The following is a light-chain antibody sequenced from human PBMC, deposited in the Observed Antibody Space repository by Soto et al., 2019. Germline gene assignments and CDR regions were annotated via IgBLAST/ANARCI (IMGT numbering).Light chain of an antibody. CDR1: QSISNW. V-gene: IGKV1-5*01. CDR3: QQYNSYSWT. CDR2: GAS. Sequence: DIQMTQSPSTLSPSVGDRVTITCRASQSISNWLAWYQQKPGNAPKLLIYGASSLESGVPSRFSGSGSGTEFTLTISSLQPEDFATYYCQQYNSYSWTFGQGTKVDIK. J-gene: IGKJ1*01.